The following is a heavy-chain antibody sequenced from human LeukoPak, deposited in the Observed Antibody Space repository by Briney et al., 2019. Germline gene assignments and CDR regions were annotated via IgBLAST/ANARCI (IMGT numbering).Heavy chain of an antibody. CDR2: IYYGGST. Sequence: SETLSLTCTVSGGSISSYYWSWIRQPPGKGLEWIGYIYYGGSTNYNPSLKSRVTISVDTSKNQFSLKLSSVTAADTAVYYCASHDLIAAAHGNWGQGTLVTVSS. CDR3: ASHDLIAAAHGN. CDR1: GGSISSYY. V-gene: IGHV4-59*01. J-gene: IGHJ4*02. D-gene: IGHD6-13*01.